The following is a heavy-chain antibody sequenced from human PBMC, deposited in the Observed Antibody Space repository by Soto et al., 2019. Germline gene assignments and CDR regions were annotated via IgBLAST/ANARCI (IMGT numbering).Heavy chain of an antibody. J-gene: IGHJ6*02. CDR2: ISGSGGST. CDR1: GFTFSSYA. V-gene: IGHV3-23*01. D-gene: IGHD3-9*01. CDR3: AQYDILTGYYNVVQKDYGMDV. Sequence: PGESLKISCAASGFTFSSYAMSWVRQAPGKVLEWVSAISGSGGSTYYADSVKGRFTISRDNSKNTLYLQMNSLRAEDTAVYYCAQYDILTGYYNVVQKDYGMDVWGQGXTVTVYS.